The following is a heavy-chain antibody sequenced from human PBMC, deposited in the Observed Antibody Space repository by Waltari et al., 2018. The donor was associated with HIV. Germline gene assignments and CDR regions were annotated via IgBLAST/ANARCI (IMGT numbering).Heavy chain of an antibody. CDR3: ARGRGRYEFWSGYSSPGDAFDI. J-gene: IGHJ3*02. V-gene: IGHV1-8*01. Sequence: QVQLVQSGAEVKKPGASVKVSCKASGYTFINNDINWVRQATEQGLVWMGWMSPNSGNAGYAPNFQGRVTMTRNTSTTTAYMELTDLRSADTAVYFCARGRGRYEFWSGYSSPGDAFDIWGQGTVVIVSS. D-gene: IGHD3-3*01. CDR2: MSPNSGNA. CDR1: GYTFINND.